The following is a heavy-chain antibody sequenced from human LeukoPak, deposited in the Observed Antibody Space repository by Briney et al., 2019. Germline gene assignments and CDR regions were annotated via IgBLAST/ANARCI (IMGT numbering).Heavy chain of an antibody. CDR2: ISAYNGNT. CDR3: ARAGYCSSTSCYPNWFDP. Sequence: ASVKVSCKASGYTFTSYGISWVRQAPGQGLEWMGWISAYNGNTNYAQKLQGRVTMTTDTSTSTAYMELRGLRSDDTAVYYCARAGYCSSTSCYPNWFDPWGQGTLVTVSS. D-gene: IGHD2-2*01. V-gene: IGHV1-18*01. CDR1: GYTFTSYG. J-gene: IGHJ5*02.